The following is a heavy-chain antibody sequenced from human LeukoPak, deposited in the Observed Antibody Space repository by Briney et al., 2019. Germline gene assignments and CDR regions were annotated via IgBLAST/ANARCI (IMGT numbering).Heavy chain of an antibody. D-gene: IGHD4-17*01. CDR3: ARHVAWDGDYEWDAFDI. V-gene: IGHV4-59*08. J-gene: IGHJ3*02. Sequence: SETLSLTCTVSGGSISSYYWSWIRQPPDKRLEWIGYIYYSGSTKYNPSLKSRVTILVDMSKNQFSLKLRSVTAADTAVYYCARHVAWDGDYEWDAFDIWGQGTMVTVSS. CDR1: GGSISSYY. CDR2: IYYSGST.